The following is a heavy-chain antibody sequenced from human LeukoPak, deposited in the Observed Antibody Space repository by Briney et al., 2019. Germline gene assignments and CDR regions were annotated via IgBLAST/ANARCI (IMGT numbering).Heavy chain of an antibody. V-gene: IGHV1-46*01. J-gene: IGHJ4*02. CDR3: ARDLAAAGVVNDY. CDR1: GGTFSSYA. D-gene: IGHD6-13*01. CDR2: INPSGGST. Sequence: ASVKVSCKASGGTFSSYAISWVRQAPGQGLEWMGIINPSGGSTSYAQKFQGRVTMTRDTSTSTVYMELSSLRSEDTAVYYCARDLAAAGVVNDYWGQGTLVTVSS.